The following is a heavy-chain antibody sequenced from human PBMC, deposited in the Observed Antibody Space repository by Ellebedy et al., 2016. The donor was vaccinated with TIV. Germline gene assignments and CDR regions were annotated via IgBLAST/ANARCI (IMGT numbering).Heavy chain of an antibody. V-gene: IGHV3-73*01. J-gene: IGHJ4*02. CDR1: GFTFSGSA. D-gene: IGHD5-24*01. Sequence: GESLKISCAASGFTFSGSAMHWVRQASGKGLEWVGRIRSKANSYATAYAASVKGRFTISRDDSKNTAYLQMNSLKTEDTAVYYCTRHRDSRWLQHAYYFDYWGQGTLVTVSS. CDR2: IRSKANSYAT. CDR3: TRHRDSRWLQHAYYFDY.